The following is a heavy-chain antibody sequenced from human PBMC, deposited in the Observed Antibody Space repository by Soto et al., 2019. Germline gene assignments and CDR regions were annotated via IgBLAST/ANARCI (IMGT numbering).Heavy chain of an antibody. Sequence: QVQLVESGGGVVQPGRSLRLSCAASGFTFSSYGMHWVRQAPGKGLEGVAVIWYDGSNKYYADSVKGRFTISRDNSKNTLYLQMNSLRAEDTAVYYCAGHRTGFYYYGMDVWGQGTTVTVSS. CDR2: IWYDGSNK. J-gene: IGHJ6*02. CDR3: AGHRTGFYYYGMDV. V-gene: IGHV3-33*01. CDR1: GFTFSSYG.